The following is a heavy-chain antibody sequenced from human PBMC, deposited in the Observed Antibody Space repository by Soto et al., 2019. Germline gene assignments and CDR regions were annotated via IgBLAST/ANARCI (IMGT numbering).Heavy chain of an antibody. CDR1: GGSSSNYF. CDR2: IFNSGST. V-gene: IGHV4-59*01. CDR3: ARGPETYYMDV. J-gene: IGHJ6*03. Sequence: QVQLQEAGPGLVKSSETLSLTCRVSGGSSSNYFWSWIRQPPGKGLEWIGYIFNSGSTIYSPALKSRVTLTLDTSNNQFSLRLGSVTVADTAIYYCARGPETYYMDVWGKGTTVTVSS.